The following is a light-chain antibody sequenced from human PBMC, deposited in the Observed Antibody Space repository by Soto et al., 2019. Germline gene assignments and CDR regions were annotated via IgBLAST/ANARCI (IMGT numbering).Light chain of an antibody. CDR1: QSVSSN. Sequence: ILRTPSAATLSVSRKGVATLACRASQSVSSNLAWYQQKPGQAPRLLIYGASTRATGIPARFSGSGSGTEFTLTISSLQYEDFAVYYCQQYNNWPSWTFGRGTKVDIK. CDR3: QQYNNWPSWT. CDR2: GAS. J-gene: IGKJ1*01. V-gene: IGKV3-15*01.